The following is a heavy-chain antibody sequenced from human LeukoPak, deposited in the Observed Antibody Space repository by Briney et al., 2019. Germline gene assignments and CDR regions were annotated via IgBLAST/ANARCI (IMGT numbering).Heavy chain of an antibody. D-gene: IGHD5-18*01. J-gene: IGHJ6*03. CDR1: GYSISSGFY. V-gene: IGHV4-38-2*02. CDR3: ARTTEGGYTYDYFYYYYMDV. Sequence: NASETLSLTCTVSGYSISSGFYWGWIRQPPGKGLEWIGSIYHRGSTYYNPSLKSRVTISLDTSKNQFSLKLSSVTAADTAVYYCARTTEGGYTYDYFYYYYMDVWGKGTTVTISS. CDR2: IYHRGST.